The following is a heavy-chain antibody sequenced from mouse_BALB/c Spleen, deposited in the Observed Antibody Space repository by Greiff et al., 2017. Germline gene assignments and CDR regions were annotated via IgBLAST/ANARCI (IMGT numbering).Heavy chain of an antibody. D-gene: IGHD2-1*01. CDR1: GYTFTSYV. J-gene: IGHJ2*01. Sequence: VQLKQSGPELVKPGASVKMSCKASGYTFTSYVMHWVKQKPGQGLEWIGYINPYNDGTKYNEKFKGKATLTSDKSSSTAYMELSSLTSEDSAVYYCARGGAYGNPWYFDDWGQGTTLTVSS. CDR3: ARGGAYGNPWYFDD. V-gene: IGHV1-14*01. CDR2: INPYNDGT.